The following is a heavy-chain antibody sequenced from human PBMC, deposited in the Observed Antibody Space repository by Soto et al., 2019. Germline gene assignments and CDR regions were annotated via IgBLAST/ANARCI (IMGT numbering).Heavy chain of an antibody. D-gene: IGHD3-10*01. CDR2: IYYSGST. J-gene: IGHJ5*02. CDR1: GGSISSYY. Sequence: SETLSLTCTVSGGSISSYYWSWIRQPPGKGLEWIGYIYYSGSTNYNPSLKSRVTISVDTSKNQFSLKLSSVTAADTAVYYCARGHRGGAMVRATTVLGWFDPWGQGTLVTVS. CDR3: ARGHRGGAMVRATTVLGWFDP. V-gene: IGHV4-59*12.